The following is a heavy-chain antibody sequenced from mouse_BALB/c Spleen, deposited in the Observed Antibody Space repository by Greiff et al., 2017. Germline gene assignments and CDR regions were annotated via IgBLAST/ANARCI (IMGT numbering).Heavy chain of an antibody. V-gene: IGHV10-1*02. CDR2: IRNKSNNYAT. J-gene: IGHJ4*01. Sequence: EVMLMESGGGLVQPRGSLKLSCAASGFTFNTYAMNWVRQTPGKGLEWIARIRNKSNNYATYYADSVKDRFTISRDDSKSMLYLQMNNLKTEDTATYYCVRGKFYSSIYYYAMDYWGQGTSVTVSS. CDR1: GFTFNTYA. D-gene: IGHD2-5*01. CDR3: VRGKFYSSIYYYAMDY.